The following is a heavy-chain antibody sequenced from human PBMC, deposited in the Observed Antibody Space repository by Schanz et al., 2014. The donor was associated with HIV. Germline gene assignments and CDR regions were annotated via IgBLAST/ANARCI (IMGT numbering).Heavy chain of an antibody. Sequence: EVQLLESGGGLLHPGGSLRLSCAASGFTFNSYAMNALSWVRQAPGRGLEWVSDIRGGAGGTYYADSVKGRFTVSRDNSKNTLYLQMNSLRAEDTAVYYCARDWRPNYDFWSGSIGVIGMDVWGQGTTVTVSS. J-gene: IGHJ6*02. CDR1: GFTFNSYA. V-gene: IGHV3-23*01. D-gene: IGHD3-3*01. CDR2: IRGGAGGT. CDR3: ARDWRPNYDFWSGSIGVIGMDV.